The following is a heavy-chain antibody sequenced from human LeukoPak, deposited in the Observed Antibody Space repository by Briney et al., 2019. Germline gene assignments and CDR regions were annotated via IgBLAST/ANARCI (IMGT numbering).Heavy chain of an antibody. V-gene: IGHV4-61*10. CDR2: IYYSGST. Sequence: SQTLSLTCTVPGGSISSGSYYWSWIRQPAGKGLEWIGYIYYSGSTNYNPSLKSRVTISVDTSKNQFSLKLSSVTAADTAVYYCARKAYSSGWRNFDYWGQGTLVTVSS. CDR1: GGSISSGSYY. CDR3: ARKAYSSGWRNFDY. J-gene: IGHJ4*02. D-gene: IGHD6-19*01.